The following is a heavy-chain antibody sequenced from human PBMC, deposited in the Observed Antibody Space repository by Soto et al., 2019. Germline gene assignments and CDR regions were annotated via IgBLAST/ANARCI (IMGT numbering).Heavy chain of an antibody. V-gene: IGHV1-46*01. D-gene: IGHD6-6*01. CDR3: ARDSSSSYYYYGMDV. J-gene: IGHJ6*02. CDR1: GYTFTSYY. CDR2: INPSGGST. Sequence: AAVKVSCKASGYTFTSYYMHWVRQAPGQGLEWMGIINPSGGSTSYAQKFQGRVTMTRDTSTSTVYMELSSLRSEDTAVYYCARDSSSSYYYYGMDVWGQGTTVTVSS.